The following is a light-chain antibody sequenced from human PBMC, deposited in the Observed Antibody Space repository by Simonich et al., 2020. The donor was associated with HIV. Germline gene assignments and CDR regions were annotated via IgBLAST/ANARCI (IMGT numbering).Light chain of an antibody. CDR2: CNS. J-gene: IGLJ2*01. CDR3: AAWDDSLNGVV. CDR1: SSNIGAGYD. Sequence: QSVLTQPPSVSGAPGQRVTISCTGSSSNIGAGYDVHWYQQLPGTAPKLLIYCNSNRPSGVPDRFSGAKSGTSASLAITGLQSEDEADYYCAAWDDSLNGVVFGGGTKLTVL. V-gene: IGLV1-40*01.